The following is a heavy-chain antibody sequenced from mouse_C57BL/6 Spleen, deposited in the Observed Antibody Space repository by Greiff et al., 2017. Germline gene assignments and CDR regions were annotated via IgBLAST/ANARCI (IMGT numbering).Heavy chain of an antibody. Sequence: QVQLQQPGAELVKPGASVTVSCKASGYTFPGYWMHWVKQRPGQGLEWIGRIHPSDSDPSYNQKFKGKATLTVDKSSSTAYMQLSSLTSEDAAVYYCAMGSAGYEDYWGQGTLVTVSA. V-gene: IGHV1-74*01. J-gene: IGHJ3*01. CDR1: GYTFPGYW. CDR2: IHPSDSDP. CDR3: AMGSAGYEDY. D-gene: IGHD3-2*02.